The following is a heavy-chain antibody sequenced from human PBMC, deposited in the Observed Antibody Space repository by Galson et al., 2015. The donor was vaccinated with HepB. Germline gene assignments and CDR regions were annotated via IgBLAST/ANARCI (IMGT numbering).Heavy chain of an antibody. CDR3: AREVQYDFWNGRPNWFDP. D-gene: IGHD3-3*01. CDR2: IYPKNGAT. V-gene: IGHV1-2*02. CDR1: GYNFIGYY. Sequence: SVKVSCKASGYNFIGYYLHWVRQAPGQGLEWMGWIYPKNGATNYAQKFQGRVTMTRDTSITSAYMELSRLTFDDTAVYYCAREVQYDFWNGRPNWFDPWGQGTLVTVSP. J-gene: IGHJ5*02.